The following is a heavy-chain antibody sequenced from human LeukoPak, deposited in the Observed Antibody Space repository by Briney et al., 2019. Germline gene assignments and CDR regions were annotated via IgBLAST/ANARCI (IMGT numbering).Heavy chain of an antibody. CDR1: GGSFSGYY. Sequence: PSETLSLTCAVYGGSFSGYYWSWIRQPPGKGLEWIGEINHSGSTNYNPSLKSRVTISVDTSKNQFSLKLSSVTAADTAVYYCARGIKVAARLYYFDYWGQGTLVTVSS. CDR3: ARGIKVAARLYYFDY. CDR2: INHSGST. V-gene: IGHV4-34*01. D-gene: IGHD2-15*01. J-gene: IGHJ4*02.